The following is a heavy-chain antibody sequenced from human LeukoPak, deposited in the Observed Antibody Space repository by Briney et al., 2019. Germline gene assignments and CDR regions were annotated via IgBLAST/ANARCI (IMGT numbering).Heavy chain of an antibody. V-gene: IGHV1-2*02. CDR2: INPNSGGT. Sequence: GASVKLSCKASGYTFTGYYVHWVRQAPAQGIEWMGWINPNSGGTNYAQKFQGRVTMTRGTSISTAYLELSRLRSDDTAVYYCAKEGGYCSSGTCYAWWFDPWGQGTLVTVSS. CDR3: AKEGGYCSSGTCYAWWFDP. J-gene: IGHJ5*02. CDR1: GYTFTGYY. D-gene: IGHD2-15*01.